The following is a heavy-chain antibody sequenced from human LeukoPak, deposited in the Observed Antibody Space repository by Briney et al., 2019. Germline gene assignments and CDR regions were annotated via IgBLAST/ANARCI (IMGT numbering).Heavy chain of an antibody. D-gene: IGHD2-2*01. CDR2: VSGSGGRGTT. CDR1: GFAFSNYV. J-gene: IGHJ3*02. Sequence: GGSLRLSCVASGFAFSNYVVTWVRQAPGKGLEWVSAVSGSGGRGTTYYADSVKGRFTISRDNAKSTVYLQLNSLSAEDTAVYYCATAGAYLVVSIGDAFDIWGQGTMVTVSS. V-gene: IGHV3-23*01. CDR3: ATAGAYLVVSIGDAFDI.